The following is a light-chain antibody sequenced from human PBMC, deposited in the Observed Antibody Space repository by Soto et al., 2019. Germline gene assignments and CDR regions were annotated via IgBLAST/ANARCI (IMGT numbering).Light chain of an antibody. J-gene: IGKJ1*01. CDR3: QQYHRYSRT. CDR2: DAS. CDR1: QSINGW. Sequence: DIQMTQSPSTLSASAGDRVTVTCRASQSINGWLVWYQQKPGKAPKLLIYDASSLHSGVPSRFTGSGFGTEFTLTISSLQPEDFATYYCQQYHRYSRTFGQGTKVDI. V-gene: IGKV1-5*01.